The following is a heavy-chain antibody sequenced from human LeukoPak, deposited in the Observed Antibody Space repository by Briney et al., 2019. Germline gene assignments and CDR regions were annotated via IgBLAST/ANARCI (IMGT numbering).Heavy chain of an antibody. V-gene: IGHV3-48*04. CDR2: ISSSGSIM. J-gene: IGHJ4*02. Sequence: GGSLRLSCAPSGFAFSTYWMTWVRQAPGKGLEWVSYISSSGSIMFYADSVKGRFTISRDNAKNSLYLHMNSLRAEDTAVYYCARTPTYYDILTDYPYYFDYWGQGTLVTVSS. CDR1: GFAFSTYW. CDR3: ARTPTYYDILTDYPYYFDY. D-gene: IGHD3-9*01.